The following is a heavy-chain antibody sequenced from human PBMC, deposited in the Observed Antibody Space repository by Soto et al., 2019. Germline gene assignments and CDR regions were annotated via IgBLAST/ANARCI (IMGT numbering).Heavy chain of an antibody. CDR1: GFTFSSYW. CDR2: INSDGSST. J-gene: IGHJ4*02. D-gene: IGHD3-16*02. Sequence: GGSLRLSCAASGFTFSSYWMHWVRQAPGKGLVWVSRINSDGSSTSYADSVKGRFTISRDNAKNTVYLQMNSLRSEDTAVYYCARDLSYDYIGGSYRYGGTLVYWGQGTLVTVSS. V-gene: IGHV3-74*01. CDR3: ARDLSYDYIGGSYRYGGTLVY.